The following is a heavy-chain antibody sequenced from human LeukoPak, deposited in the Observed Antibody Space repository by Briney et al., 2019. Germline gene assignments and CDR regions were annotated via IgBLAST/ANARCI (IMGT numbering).Heavy chain of an antibody. J-gene: IGHJ4*02. CDR2: VKGDGSKI. D-gene: IGHD2-15*01. Sequence: GGSLRLSCGASGFTFSEYWMTWVRQAPGRGPEWVANVKGDGSKIYYVDSVKGRFTISRDNDKNSLYLQMNNLRVEDTAVYHCGSDGSFFDFGGQG. CDR3: GSDGSFFDF. CDR1: GFTFSEYW. V-gene: IGHV3-7*01.